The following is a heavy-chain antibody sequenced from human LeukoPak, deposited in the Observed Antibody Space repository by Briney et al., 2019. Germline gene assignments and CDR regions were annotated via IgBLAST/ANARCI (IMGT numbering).Heavy chain of an antibody. V-gene: IGHV4-59*12. CDR2: IYYSGST. CDR1: GGSISSYY. Sequence: PSETLSLTCTVSGGSISSYYWSWIRQPPGKGLEWIGYIYYSGSTNYNPSLKSRVTISVDTSKNQFSLKLSSVTAADTAVYYCARGAGSGSWLGYWGQGTLVTVSS. D-gene: IGHD3-10*01. J-gene: IGHJ4*02. CDR3: ARGAGSGSWLGY.